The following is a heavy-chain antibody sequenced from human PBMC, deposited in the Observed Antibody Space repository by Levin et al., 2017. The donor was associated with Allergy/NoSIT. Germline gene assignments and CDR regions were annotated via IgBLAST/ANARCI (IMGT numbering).Heavy chain of an antibody. Sequence: GESLKISCAASGFTFDDYGMSWVRQAPGKGPEWVSGINWNGGSTGYADSVKGRLTISRDNAKNSLYLQMNSLRAEDTALYHCARHRFTMNIHDGFDIWGQGTMVIVSS. CDR1: GFTFDDYG. V-gene: IGHV3-20*01. CDR2: INWNGGST. J-gene: IGHJ3*02. D-gene: IGHD2/OR15-2a*01. CDR3: ARHRFTMNIHDGFDI.